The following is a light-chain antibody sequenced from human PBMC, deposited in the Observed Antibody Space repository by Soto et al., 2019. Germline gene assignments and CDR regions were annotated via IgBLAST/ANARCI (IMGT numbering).Light chain of an antibody. J-gene: IGKJ5*01. CDR3: MQALQSLT. Sequence: EIVMTQSPLTLPVTPGEPASMSFRSSGVLLYNNSYNYLDWYVQKPGQSPQLLIYFGSNRAPGVPDRFSGSGSGTDFTLKINRVEAEDVGTYYCMQALQSLTFGQGTRLEIK. CDR2: FGS. CDR1: GVLLYNNSYNY. V-gene: IGKV2-28*01.